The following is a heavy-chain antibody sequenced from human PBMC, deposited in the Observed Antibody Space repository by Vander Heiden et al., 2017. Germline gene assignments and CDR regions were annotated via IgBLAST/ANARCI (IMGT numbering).Heavy chain of an antibody. J-gene: IGHJ4*02. CDR2: ISWNSGSI. CDR1: GFTFDDYA. CDR3: AKDMSSTVVTPGDY. D-gene: IGHD4-17*01. V-gene: IGHV3-9*01. Sequence: EVQLVESGGGLVQPGRSLRLSCSASGFTFDDYAMHWVRQDPGKGLEWVSGISWNSGSIGYADSVKGRFTISRDNAKNSLYLQMNSLRAEDTALYYCAKDMSSTVVTPGDYWGQGTLVTVSS.